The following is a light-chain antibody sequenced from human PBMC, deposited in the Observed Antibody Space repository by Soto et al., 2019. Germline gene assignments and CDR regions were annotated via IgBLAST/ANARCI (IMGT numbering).Light chain of an antibody. CDR1: QGVTSAF. CDR3: QQHGSSPPT. Sequence: EIVLTQSPGTLSLSPGERATLSCRAGQGVTSAFLAWYQQTPGQAPRLLIHSASSRAAGIPDRFSGRGSGKDCARTIRRLEPEEFAVFYWQQHGSSPPTFGQGTKGEI. CDR2: SAS. V-gene: IGKV3-20*01. J-gene: IGKJ2*01.